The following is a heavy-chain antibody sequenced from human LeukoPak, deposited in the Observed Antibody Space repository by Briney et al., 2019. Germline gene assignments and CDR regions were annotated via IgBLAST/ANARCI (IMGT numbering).Heavy chain of an antibody. Sequence: GGSLRLSCAASGFTVSSNYMTWVRQAPGKGLEWVSVIYSGGNTYYADPVKGRFTISRDSSKNTLFLHMNTLRAEDTAIYYCAKDRTVGASYWYFDLWGRGTLVTVSS. CDR1: GFTVSSNY. V-gene: IGHV3-53*01. CDR2: IYSGGNT. J-gene: IGHJ2*01. CDR3: AKDRTVGASYWYFDL. D-gene: IGHD1-26*01.